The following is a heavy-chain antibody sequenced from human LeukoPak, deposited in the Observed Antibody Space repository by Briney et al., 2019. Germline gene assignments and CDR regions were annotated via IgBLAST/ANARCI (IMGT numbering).Heavy chain of an antibody. V-gene: IGHV4-34*01. CDR2: INHSGST. J-gene: IGHJ4*02. CDR1: GGSFSGYY. Sequence: SETLSLTCAVYGGSFSGYYWSWIRQPPGKGLEWIGEINHSGSTNYNPSLKSRVTISVDTFKNQFSLKLSSVTAADTAVYYCARGRITMVRGVIIKGEFSYWGQGTLVTVSS. CDR3: ARGRITMVRGVIIKGEFSY. D-gene: IGHD3-10*01.